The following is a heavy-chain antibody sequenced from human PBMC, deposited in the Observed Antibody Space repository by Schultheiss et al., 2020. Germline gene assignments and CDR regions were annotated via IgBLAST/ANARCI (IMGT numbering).Heavy chain of an antibody. D-gene: IGHD6-6*01. CDR1: GFTFSSYA. J-gene: IGHJ4*01. V-gene: IGHV3-23*01. Sequence: GSLRLSCAASGFTFSSYAMSWVRQAPGKGLEWVSAISGSGGSTYYADSVQGRFTISRDNSANTLYLQMNSLRTDDTAVYYCAKDRPHITYYFDYWGHGTLVTVSS. CDR3: AKDRPHITYYFDY. CDR2: ISGSGGST.